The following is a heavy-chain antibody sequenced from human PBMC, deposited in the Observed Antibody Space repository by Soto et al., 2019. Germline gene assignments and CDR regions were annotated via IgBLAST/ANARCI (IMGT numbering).Heavy chain of an antibody. CDR2: IDNSGST. CDR3: ARGGQDFWSGPFDY. D-gene: IGHD3-3*01. Sequence: PSETLSLTCTVSGGSISNYFCNWIRRPAGKGLEWIGRIDNSGSTNYNPSLKSRITMSADPSRNQFSLKLNSVTAADTAVYYCARGGQDFWSGPFDYWGQGALVTVSS. J-gene: IGHJ4*02. V-gene: IGHV4-4*07. CDR1: GGSISNYF.